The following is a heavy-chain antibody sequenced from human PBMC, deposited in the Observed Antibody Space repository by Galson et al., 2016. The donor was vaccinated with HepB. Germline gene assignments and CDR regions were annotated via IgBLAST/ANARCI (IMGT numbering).Heavy chain of an antibody. CDR2: IKEDGSVK. D-gene: IGHD2-21*01. CDR1: GFTFSSYW. CDR3: ARDPRAGAYYFDY. Sequence: SLRLSCAASGFTFSSYWMTWVRQAPGKGLEWVAHIKEDGSVKYHVDSVQGRFTISRDNAKNSLYPQMNILRAGDTAVYYGARDPRAGAYYFDYWGQGTLVTVSS. V-gene: IGHV3-7*03. J-gene: IGHJ4*01.